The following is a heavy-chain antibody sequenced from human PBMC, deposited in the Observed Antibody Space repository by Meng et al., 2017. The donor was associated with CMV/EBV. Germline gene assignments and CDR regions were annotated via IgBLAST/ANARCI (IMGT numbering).Heavy chain of an antibody. D-gene: IGHD3-3*01. CDR3: VKIMSRVVDFWYGMDV. CDR1: GFTFRDYH. J-gene: IGHJ6*02. V-gene: IGHV3-23*01. CDR2: ISSLDGRT. Sequence: GESLKISCTASGFTFRDYHMGLARQAPGKGLEAMSSISSLDGRTFYLDSVRGRFTISRDDSKSILYLQMNSLRSDDTATYYCVKIMSRVVDFWYGMDVWGQGTTVTVSS.